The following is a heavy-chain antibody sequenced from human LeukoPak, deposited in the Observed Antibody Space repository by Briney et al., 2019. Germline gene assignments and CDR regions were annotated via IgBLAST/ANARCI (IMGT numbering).Heavy chain of an antibody. CDR2: ISSSSIYT. D-gene: IGHD4-17*01. CDR3: ARRFHDNGDYVGFFWDY. V-gene: IGHV3-21*01. J-gene: IGHJ4*02. Sequence: GGSLRLSCAASGFTFSSYSMNWVRQAPGKGLEWVSSISSSSIYTYYADSVKGRFTISRDNAKNSLYLQMNSLRAEDTAVYYCARRFHDNGDYVGFFWDYWGQGTLVTVSS. CDR1: GFTFSSYS.